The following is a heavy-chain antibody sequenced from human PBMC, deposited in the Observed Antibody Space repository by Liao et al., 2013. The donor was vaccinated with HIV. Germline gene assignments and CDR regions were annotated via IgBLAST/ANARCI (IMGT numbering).Heavy chain of an antibody. V-gene: IGHV4-39*07. CDR2: IFYSGST. J-gene: IGHJ6*03. CDR1: GGSISSSRYF. CDR3: AREEWELPDYSYYMDV. D-gene: IGHD1-26*01. Sequence: QLHLQESGPGLVKPSETLSLTCSVSGGSISSSRYFWGWIRQSPGKGLEWIGSIFYSGSTYYNPSLKSRVTISVDTSKNQFYLKLSSVTAADTAVYYCAREEWELPDYSYYMDVWGKGTTVTVSS.